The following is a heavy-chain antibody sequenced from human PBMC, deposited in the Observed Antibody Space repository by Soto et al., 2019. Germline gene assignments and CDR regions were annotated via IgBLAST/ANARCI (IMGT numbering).Heavy chain of an antibody. J-gene: IGHJ5*02. V-gene: IGHV1-69*13. Sequence: SVKVSCKASGGTFSSYAISWVRQAPGQGLEWMGGIIPIFGTANYAQKFQGRVTMTADESTSTAYMELSSLRSEDTAVYYCARGIKYGDYSRWFDPRGPGTLVTVSS. CDR2: IIPIFGTA. CDR3: ARGIKYGDYSRWFDP. CDR1: GGTFSSYA. D-gene: IGHD4-17*01.